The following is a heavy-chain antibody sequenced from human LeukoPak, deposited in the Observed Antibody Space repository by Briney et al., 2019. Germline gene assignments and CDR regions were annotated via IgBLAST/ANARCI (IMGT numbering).Heavy chain of an antibody. CDR3: ARSGVLLWFGELLFDY. Sequence: SETLSLTCTVSGGSISSYYWSWIRQPPGKGLEWIGYIYYSGSTNYNPSLKSRVTILVDTSKNQFSLKLSSVTAADTAVYYCARSGVLLWFGELLFDYWGQGTLVTVSS. CDR1: GGSISSYY. J-gene: IGHJ4*02. V-gene: IGHV4-59*01. CDR2: IYYSGST. D-gene: IGHD3-10*01.